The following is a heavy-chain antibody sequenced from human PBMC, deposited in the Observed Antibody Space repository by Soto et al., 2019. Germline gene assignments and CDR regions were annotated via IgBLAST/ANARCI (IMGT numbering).Heavy chain of an antibody. V-gene: IGHV4-59*01. J-gene: IGHJ4*02. CDR3: ARGTKWLRPYYSDY. D-gene: IGHD5-12*01. CDR2: IYYSGST. Sequence: SETLSLTCVVSGGSLSSYYWSWIRQPPGKGLEWIGYIYYSGSTNYNPSLKSRVTISVDTSKNQFSLKLSSVTAADTAVYYCARGTKWLRPYYSDYWGQGTLVTVSS. CDR1: GGSLSSYY.